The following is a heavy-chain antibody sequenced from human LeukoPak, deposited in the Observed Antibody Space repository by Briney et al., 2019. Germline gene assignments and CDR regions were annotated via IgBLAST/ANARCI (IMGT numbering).Heavy chain of an antibody. CDR2: INGGLENT. J-gene: IGHJ6*02. CDR1: GYTFTNYA. V-gene: IGHV1-3*01. D-gene: IGHD3-10*01. Sequence: ASVKVSCKASGYTFTNYAIHWVRQAPGQRLEWMGQINGGLENTKYSQTFQGRVTITRDIAATTAYMELSSLRSEDTAVYYCARAEVLLSFGHNKHCLDVWGQGTTVTVSS. CDR3: ARAEVLLSFGHNKHCLDV.